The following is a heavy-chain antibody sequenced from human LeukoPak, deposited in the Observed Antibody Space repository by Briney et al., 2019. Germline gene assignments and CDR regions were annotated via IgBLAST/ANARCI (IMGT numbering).Heavy chain of an antibody. CDR1: GFTFSDYY. Sequence: GGSLRLSCAASGFTFSDYYMSWIRQAPGKGLEWVSYISSSGSTIYYADSVKGRFTISRDNAKNSLYLQMNSLRAEDTAVYYCARRDVLRYFDWLLFGYYYYYYMDVWGKGTTVTISS. CDR3: ARRDVLRYFDWLLFGYYYYYYMDV. V-gene: IGHV3-11*01. D-gene: IGHD3-9*01. CDR2: ISSSGSTI. J-gene: IGHJ6*03.